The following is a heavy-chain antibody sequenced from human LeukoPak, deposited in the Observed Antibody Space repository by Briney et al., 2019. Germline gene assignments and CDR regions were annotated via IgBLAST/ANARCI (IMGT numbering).Heavy chain of an antibody. CDR1: GYTFTGYY. CDR2: INPKSGGT. V-gene: IGHV1-2*04. J-gene: IGHJ4*02. CDR3: ARVTVTTLFDH. Sequence: ASVKVSCKASGYTFTGYYMHWVRQAPGQGLEWMGWINPKSGGTNYAQKFQGWITMTTDTSTSTAYMELTSLRSNDTAVYYCARVTVTTLFDHWGPGTLVTVSP. D-gene: IGHD4-17*01.